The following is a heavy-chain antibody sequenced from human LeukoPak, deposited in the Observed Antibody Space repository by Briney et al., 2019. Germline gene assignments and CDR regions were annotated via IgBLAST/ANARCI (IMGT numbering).Heavy chain of an antibody. Sequence: SETLSLTCTVSGGSISSYYWSWIRQPPGKGLEWIGYIYYSGSTNYNPSLKSRVTISVDTSKNQFSLKLSSVTAADTAVYYRARGIKDFDYWGQGTLVTVSS. V-gene: IGHV4-59*01. CDR3: ARGIKDFDY. CDR2: IYYSGST. J-gene: IGHJ4*02. CDR1: GGSISSYY.